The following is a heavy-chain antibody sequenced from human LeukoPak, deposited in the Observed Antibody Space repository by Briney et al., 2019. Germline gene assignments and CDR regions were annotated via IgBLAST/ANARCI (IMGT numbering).Heavy chain of an antibody. CDR1: GFTFSSYS. Sequence: PGGSLRLSCAASGFTFSSYSMNWVRQAPGKGLEWISYISGSSKIIHWAESLKGRFTISRDNAKNSLYLQMNSLRDEDTAVYYCARDYSSSGSFFGYYYGMDVWGQGTTVTASS. CDR3: ARDYSSSGSFFGYYYGMDV. CDR2: ISGSSKII. D-gene: IGHD1-26*01. J-gene: IGHJ6*02. V-gene: IGHV3-48*02.